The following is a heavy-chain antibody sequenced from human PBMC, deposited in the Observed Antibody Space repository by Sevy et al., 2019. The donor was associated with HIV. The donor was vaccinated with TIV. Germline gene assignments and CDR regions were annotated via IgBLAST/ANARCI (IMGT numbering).Heavy chain of an antibody. CDR2: LSFGCGKI. CDR3: ARESRTTPHDY. V-gene: IGHV3-23*01. CDR1: GFPFNIYS. J-gene: IGHJ4*02. Sequence: GGSLRLSCATSGFPFNIYSMSWVRQAPGKGLEWVSTLSFGCGKINYADSVKGRFTISRDNSENTLYLEMNSLRAEDTALYCGARESRTTPHDYWGRGTLVTVSS. D-gene: IGHD1-26*01.